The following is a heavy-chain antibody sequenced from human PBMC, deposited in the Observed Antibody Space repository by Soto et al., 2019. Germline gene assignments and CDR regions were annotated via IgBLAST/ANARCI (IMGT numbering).Heavy chain of an antibody. J-gene: IGHJ4*02. CDR3: ARGIKAGSWSDF. Sequence: GGSLRLSCTASGFTFSTYTMNWVRQAPGKGLEWISYISSGSGTMYYAGSVEGRFTISRDNAKNSLYLQMNSLRDEDTAIYYCARGIKAGSWSDFWGQGTLVTVSS. CDR1: GFTFSTYT. V-gene: IGHV3-48*02. CDR2: ISSGSGTM. D-gene: IGHD3-16*01.